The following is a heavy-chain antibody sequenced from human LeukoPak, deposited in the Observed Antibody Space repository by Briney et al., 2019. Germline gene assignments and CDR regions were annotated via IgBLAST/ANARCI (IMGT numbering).Heavy chain of an antibody. CDR3: VKDAYSSSPMYYFDY. CDR1: GFTFSSYA. J-gene: IGHJ4*02. D-gene: IGHD6-13*01. V-gene: IGHV3-64D*06. Sequence: GGSLRLSCSVSGFTFSSYAMHWVRQAPGKGLEYVSAISSNGGSTYYADSVKGRFTISRDNSKNTLYLQMSSLRAEDTAVYYCVKDAYSSSPMYYFDYWGQGTLVTVSS. CDR2: ISSNGGST.